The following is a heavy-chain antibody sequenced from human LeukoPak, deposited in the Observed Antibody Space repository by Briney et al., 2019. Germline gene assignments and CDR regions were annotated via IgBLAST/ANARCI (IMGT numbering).Heavy chain of an antibody. CDR3: AKDKGDCSSTSCYIFLED. J-gene: IGHJ1*01. D-gene: IGHD2-2*02. Sequence: PGGSLRLSCAASGFTFDDYAMLWVRQAPGKGLEWVSLISWDGGSTYYADSVKGRFTISRDNSKNSLYLQMNSLRAEDTALYYCAKDKGDCSSTSCYIFLEDWGQGTLVTVSS. CDR2: ISWDGGST. CDR1: GFTFDDYA. V-gene: IGHV3-43D*03.